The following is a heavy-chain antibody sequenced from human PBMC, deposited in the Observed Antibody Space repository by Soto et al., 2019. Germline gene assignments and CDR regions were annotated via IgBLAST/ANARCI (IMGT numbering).Heavy chain of an antibody. CDR3: ACGSSASAYIDY. Sequence: SETLSLTCAVSGGSLSNSNWWSWVRQPPGKGLEWIGEIYHSGSTNYNPSLMSRVTISLDRSKNQISLKLTSVTAADTAVYYCACGSSASAYIDYWGQGTLVTVSS. J-gene: IGHJ4*02. CDR2: IYHSGST. V-gene: IGHV4-4*02. D-gene: IGHD6-13*01. CDR1: GGSLSNSNW.